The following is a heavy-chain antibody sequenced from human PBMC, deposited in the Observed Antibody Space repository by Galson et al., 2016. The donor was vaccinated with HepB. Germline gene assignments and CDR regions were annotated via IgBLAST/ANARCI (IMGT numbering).Heavy chain of an antibody. CDR3: AKGGQGGGLDL. CDR2: ISWDGGTT. CDR1: GFSFEDYM. V-gene: IGHV3-43*01. J-gene: IGHJ5*02. Sequence: SLRLSCAASGFSFEDYMMHWVRQAPGKGLEWVSLISWDGGTTYYADSVTGRFTISRDKNKKSLFLQMDSLRMDDSALYYCAKGGQGGGLDLWGHGTLVTVSS. D-gene: IGHD3-16*01.